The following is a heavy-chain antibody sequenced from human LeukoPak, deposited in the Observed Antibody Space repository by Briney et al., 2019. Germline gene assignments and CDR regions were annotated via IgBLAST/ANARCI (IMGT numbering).Heavy chain of an antibody. Sequence: GGSLRLSRAASGFTFSSYGMSWVRQAPGKGLEWVSSISSSSSYIYYADSVKGRFTISRDNVKNSLYLQLNSLRAEDTAVYYCARGSRTATTGTPNDYWGQGTLVTVSS. D-gene: IGHD4-17*01. V-gene: IGHV3-21*01. CDR3: ARGSRTATTGTPNDY. CDR2: ISSSSSYI. J-gene: IGHJ4*02. CDR1: GFTFSSYG.